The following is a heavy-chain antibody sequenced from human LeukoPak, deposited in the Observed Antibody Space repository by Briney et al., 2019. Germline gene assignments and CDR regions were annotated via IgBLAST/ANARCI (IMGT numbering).Heavy chain of an antibody. CDR3: AKWGDYDVLTGYYVSDY. CDR2: ITGSGGNT. Sequence: GASLRLSCAASGFTFSKYAMSWVRQSPGKGLEWVSAITGSGGNTYYADSVKGRFTISRDNSKNTLYLQMNSLRAENTTVYYCAKWGDYDVLTGYYVSDYWGQGPLVTVSS. J-gene: IGHJ4*02. D-gene: IGHD3-9*01. V-gene: IGHV3-23*01. CDR1: GFTFSKYA.